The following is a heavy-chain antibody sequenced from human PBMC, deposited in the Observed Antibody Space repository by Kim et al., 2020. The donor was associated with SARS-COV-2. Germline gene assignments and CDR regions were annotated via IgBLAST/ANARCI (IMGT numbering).Heavy chain of an antibody. J-gene: IGHJ4*02. Sequence: GGSLRLSCVVSGLTFNTYGMHWVRQAPGKGLDWVAGISYDGNKQHYADSVRGRFTISRDNSMNTLYLQMSSLRVEDTAQYYCATGYYYESSSYAYWGQGTLVDVSS. CDR3: ATGYYYESSSYAY. CDR1: GLTFNTYG. CDR2: ISYDGNKQ. D-gene: IGHD3-22*01. V-gene: IGHV3-30*03.